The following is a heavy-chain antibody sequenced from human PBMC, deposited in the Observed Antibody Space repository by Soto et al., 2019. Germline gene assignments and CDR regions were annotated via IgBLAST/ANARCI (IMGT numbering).Heavy chain of an antibody. CDR3: ARVFYDILTGYYARDYYYYMDV. D-gene: IGHD3-9*01. J-gene: IGHJ6*03. CDR2: MNPNSGNT. CDR1: GYTFTSYD. Sequence: QVQLVQSGAEVKTPGASVKVSCKASGYTFTSYDINWVRQATGQGLEWMGWMNPNSGNTGYAQKFQGRVTMTRNTSINTAYMELSSLRSEDTAVYYCARVFYDILTGYYARDYYYYMDVWGKGTTVTVSS. V-gene: IGHV1-8*01.